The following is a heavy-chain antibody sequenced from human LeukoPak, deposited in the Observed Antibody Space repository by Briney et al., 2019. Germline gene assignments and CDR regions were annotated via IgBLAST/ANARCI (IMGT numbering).Heavy chain of an antibody. CDR3: AKRNYGSGSYVGGFDY. Sequence: PGGSLRLSCAASGFTFSSYAMSWVRQAPGKGLEWVSAISGSGGSTYYADSVEGRFTISRDNSKNTLYLQMKSLRAEDTAVYYCAKRNYGSGSYVGGFDYWGQGTLVTVSS. D-gene: IGHD3-10*01. V-gene: IGHV3-23*01. CDR2: ISGSGGST. CDR1: GFTFSSYA. J-gene: IGHJ4*02.